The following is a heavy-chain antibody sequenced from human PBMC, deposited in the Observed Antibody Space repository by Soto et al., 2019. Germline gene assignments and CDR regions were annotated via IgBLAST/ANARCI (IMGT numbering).Heavy chain of an antibody. V-gene: IGHV1-69*02. CDR3: ARSQSGEWLDP. CDR2: IIPILGIA. CDR1: GGTFSSYT. Sequence: SVKVSCKASGGTFSSYTISWVRQAPGQRLEWMGRIIPILGIANYAQKFQGRVTITADKSTSTAYMELSSLRSEDTAVYYCARSQSGEWLDPWGQGTLVTVSS. D-gene: IGHD6-25*01. J-gene: IGHJ5*02.